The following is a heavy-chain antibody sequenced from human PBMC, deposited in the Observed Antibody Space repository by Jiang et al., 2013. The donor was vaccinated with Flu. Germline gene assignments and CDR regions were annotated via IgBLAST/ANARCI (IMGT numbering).Heavy chain of an antibody. CDR2: LLHSGGP. D-gene: IGHD4-17*01. Sequence: PRKGRGVDWICLLHSGGPTTTPPSKSRVTISVDTSKKQFSLKLNSVTAADTAVYYCARDQPDYGADDAFDIWGQGTMVTVSS. CDR3: ARDQPDYGADDAFDI. V-gene: IGHV4-59*01. J-gene: IGHJ3*02.